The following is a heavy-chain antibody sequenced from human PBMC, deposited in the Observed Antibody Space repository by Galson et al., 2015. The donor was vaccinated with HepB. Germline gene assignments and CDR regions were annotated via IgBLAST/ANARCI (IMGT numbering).Heavy chain of an antibody. CDR3: GKSSSGYYYIFYFDY. CDR2: ISYDGSNQ. Sequence: SLRLSCAASGFTFSSDAMHWVRQAPGKGLEWVASISYDGSNQYYADSVKGRFTISRDNSKNTLYLQMNSLRVEDTAVFYCGKSSSGYYYIFYFDYWGQGTL. CDR1: GFTFSSDA. J-gene: IGHJ4*02. V-gene: IGHV3-30*04. D-gene: IGHD3-22*01.